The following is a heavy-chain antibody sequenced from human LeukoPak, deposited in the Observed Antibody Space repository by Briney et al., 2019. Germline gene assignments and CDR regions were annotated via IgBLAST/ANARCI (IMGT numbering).Heavy chain of an antibody. CDR2: ISSSSSYI. D-gene: IGHD2-2*01. CDR1: GFTVSSNY. J-gene: IGHJ4*02. CDR3: ARDRVPYQLLPDY. Sequence: GGSLRLSCAASGFTVSSNYMSWVRQAPGKGLEWVSSISSSSSYIYYADSVKGRFTISRDNAKNSLYLLINSLRAEDTAVYYCARDRVPYQLLPDYWGQGTLVTVSS. V-gene: IGHV3-21*01.